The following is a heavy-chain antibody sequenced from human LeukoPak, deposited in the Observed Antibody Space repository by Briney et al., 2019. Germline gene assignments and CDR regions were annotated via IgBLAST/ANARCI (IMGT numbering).Heavy chain of an antibody. CDR2: IYYSGST. V-gene: IGHV4-59*01. J-gene: IGHJ4*02. Sequence: PSETLSLTCTISGASITNYYWSWIRQPPGKGLEWIGYIYYSGSTNYNPSLKSRVTTSFDTSKNHFSLQLRSVTVADTAVYYCARSPGYSYGSHFDYWGQGTLVTVSS. CDR3: ARSPGYSYGSHFDY. D-gene: IGHD5-18*01. CDR1: GASITNYY.